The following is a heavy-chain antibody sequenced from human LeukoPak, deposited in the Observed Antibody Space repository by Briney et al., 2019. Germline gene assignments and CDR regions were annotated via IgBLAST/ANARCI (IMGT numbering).Heavy chain of an antibody. J-gene: IGHJ4*02. V-gene: IGHV4-39*07. CDR1: GGSISSSSYY. D-gene: IGHD3-10*01. CDR3: VRDKAGITMVRAPGDY. CDR2: IYYSGST. Sequence: SETLSLTCTVSGGSISSSSYYWGWIRQPPGKGLEWIGSIYYSGSTYYNPSLKSRVTISVDTPKNQFSLKLSSVTAADTAVYYCVRDKAGITMVRAPGDYWGQGTLVTVSS.